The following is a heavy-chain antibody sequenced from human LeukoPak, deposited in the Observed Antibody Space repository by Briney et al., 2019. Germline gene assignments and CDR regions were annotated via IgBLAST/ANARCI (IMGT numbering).Heavy chain of an antibody. V-gene: IGHV4-39*01. CDR3: ARGPLQSPASDY. J-gene: IGHJ4*02. D-gene: IGHD4-11*01. Sequence: SETLSLTCDVSGGSIRSSHQYWGWVRQPPGKGLEWIGSVYSSGSAYYNPSLRTRVSISVATSKSQFSLKLSSVTAADTAVYYCARGPLQSPASDYWGQGTLVTVSS. CDR2: VYSSGSA. CDR1: GGSIRSSHQY.